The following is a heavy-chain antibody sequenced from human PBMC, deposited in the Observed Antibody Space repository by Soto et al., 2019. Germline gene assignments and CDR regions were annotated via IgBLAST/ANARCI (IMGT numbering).Heavy chain of an antibody. J-gene: IGHJ4*02. CDR3: AREFSYGSFEY. Sequence: EVQLVESGGGLVQPGGSLRLSCAASGFTVSSNYISWVRQAPGKGLEWISVIYSGGSTYYADSVKGRFTISRDNTKNTMYLPMNSLRAEDAAVYYCAREFSYGSFEYWGRGTLVIVSS. D-gene: IGHD5-18*01. CDR1: GFTVSSNY. CDR2: IYSGGST. V-gene: IGHV3-66*01.